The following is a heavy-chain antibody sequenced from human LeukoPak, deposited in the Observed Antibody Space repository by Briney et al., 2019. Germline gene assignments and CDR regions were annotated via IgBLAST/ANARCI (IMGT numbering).Heavy chain of an antibody. D-gene: IGHD3-3*01. CDR2: IYYSGST. Sequence: SETLSLTCTVSGGSIGSYYWSWIRQPPGKGLEWIGYIYYSGSTNYNPSLKSRVTISVDTSKNQFSLKLSSVTAADTAVYYCARMERYYYYGMDVWGKGTTVTVSS. J-gene: IGHJ6*04. V-gene: IGHV4-59*12. CDR1: GGSIGSYY. CDR3: ARMERYYYYGMDV.